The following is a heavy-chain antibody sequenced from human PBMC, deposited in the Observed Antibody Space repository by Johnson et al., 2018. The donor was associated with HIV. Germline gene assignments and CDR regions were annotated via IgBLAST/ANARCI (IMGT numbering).Heavy chain of an antibody. D-gene: IGHD2-2*01. J-gene: IGHJ3*02. Sequence: VQLVESGGGLVQTGGSLRLSCAASGFTFSSYWMSWVRQAPGKGLEWVANIKQDGSDKYYVDAVKGRLIISRDNVNNSVYLQMNSLRGEDTAVYYCARNGLIPAAKGVAFDIWGQGTTVTVSS. V-gene: IGHV3-7*02. CDR3: ARNGLIPAAKGVAFDI. CDR1: GFTFSSYW. CDR2: IKQDGSDK.